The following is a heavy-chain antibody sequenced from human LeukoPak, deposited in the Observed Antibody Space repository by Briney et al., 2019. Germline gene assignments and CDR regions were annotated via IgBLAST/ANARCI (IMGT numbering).Heavy chain of an antibody. CDR3: ARRGNYSYYHMDV. Sequence: GGSLRLSCAASGFTFSSHAMNWVRQAPGKGLEWVSYISTASSTVYYADSVKGRFTISRDNAKNLLHLQMDSLRADDTAVYYCARRGNYSYYHMDVWGKGTTVAVSS. J-gene: IGHJ6*03. CDR1: GFTFSSHA. V-gene: IGHV3-48*04. CDR2: ISTASSTV.